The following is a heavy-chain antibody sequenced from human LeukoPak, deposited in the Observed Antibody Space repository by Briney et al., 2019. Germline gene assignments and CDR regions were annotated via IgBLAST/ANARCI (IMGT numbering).Heavy chain of an antibody. D-gene: IGHD3-22*01. V-gene: IGHV3-66*01. CDR3: ARVVPYYYDSSGYSDWFDP. Sequence: GGSLRLSCAASGFTVSSNYMSWVRQAPGKGLEWVSVIYSGGSTYYADSVKGRFTISRDNSKNTLYLQMNSLRAEDTAVYYCARVVPYYYDSSGYSDWFDPWGQGTLVTVSS. J-gene: IGHJ5*02. CDR1: GFTVSSNY. CDR2: IYSGGST.